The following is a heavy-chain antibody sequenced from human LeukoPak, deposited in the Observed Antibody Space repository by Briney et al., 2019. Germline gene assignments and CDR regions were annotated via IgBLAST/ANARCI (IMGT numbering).Heavy chain of an antibody. CDR1: GFTFSHYS. D-gene: IGHD3-10*01. CDR2: INSDGSST. V-gene: IGHV3-74*01. CDR3: ARVTLEYYGSGSYRSAFDI. J-gene: IGHJ3*02. Sequence: GGSLRLSCAASGFTFSHYSMNWVRQAPGKGLVWVSRINSDGSSTSYADSVKGRFTISRDNAKNTLYLQMNSLRAEDTAVYYCARVTLEYYGSGSYRSAFDIWGQGTMVTVSS.